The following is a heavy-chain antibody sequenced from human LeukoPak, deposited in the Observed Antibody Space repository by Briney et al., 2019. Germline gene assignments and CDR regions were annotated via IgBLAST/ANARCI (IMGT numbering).Heavy chain of an antibody. D-gene: IGHD6-19*01. CDR1: GFTFSSYD. CDR2: IGTAGAT. V-gene: IGHV3-13*01. CDR3: ARAVSGWYDVGYYFDY. Sequence: PGGSLRLSCAASGFTFSSYDMHWVRQATGKGLEWVSAIGTAGATYSPGSVKGRITISRENAKNSLYLQMNSLRAGDTAVYYCARAVSGWYDVGYYFDYWGQGTLVTVSS. J-gene: IGHJ4*02.